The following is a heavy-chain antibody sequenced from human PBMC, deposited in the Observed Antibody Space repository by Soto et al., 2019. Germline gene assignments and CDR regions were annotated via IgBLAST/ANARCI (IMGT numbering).Heavy chain of an antibody. CDR3: AREVIPLTTDWYFDR. CDR2: IYDSGST. J-gene: IGHJ2*01. V-gene: IGHV4-30-4*01. CDR1: GGSISGGVGGLYY. Sequence: QLQLRESGPGLVKPSETLSLTCTVSGGSISGGVGGLYYWSWIRQPPGKGLEWIGYIYDSGSTYYNPSLKSRATILADTSKNPVALRVSSVIAAETAGYYWAREVIPLTTDWYFDRWGRGTLVTVSS. D-gene: IGHD3-22*01.